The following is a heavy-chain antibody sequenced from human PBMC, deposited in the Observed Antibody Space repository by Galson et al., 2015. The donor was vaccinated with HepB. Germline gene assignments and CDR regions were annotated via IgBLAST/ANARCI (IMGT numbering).Heavy chain of an antibody. D-gene: IGHD2-2*01. V-gene: IGHV1-69*13. CDR2: IIPIFGTA. CDR1: GGTFSSYA. CDR3: ASGYCSSTSCSAFDY. Sequence: SVKVSCKASGGTFSSYAISWVRQAPGQGLEWMGGIIPIFGTANYAQKFQGRVTITADESTSTAYMELSSLRSEDTAVYHCASGYCSSTSCSAFDYWGQGTLVTVSS. J-gene: IGHJ4*02.